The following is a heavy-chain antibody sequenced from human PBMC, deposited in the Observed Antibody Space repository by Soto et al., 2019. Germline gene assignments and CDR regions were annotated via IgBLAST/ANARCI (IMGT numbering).Heavy chain of an antibody. CDR2: IYHSGST. CDR1: SGSISSSNW. CDR3: ARASSSPHDFDY. D-gene: IGHD6-6*01. V-gene: IGHV4-4*02. J-gene: IGHJ4*02. Sequence: SETLSLTCAVSSGSISSSNWWSWVRQPPGKGLEWIGEIYHSGSTNYNPSLKSRVTISVDKSKNQFSLKLSSVTAVDTAVYYCARASSSPHDFDYWGQGTLVTVSS.